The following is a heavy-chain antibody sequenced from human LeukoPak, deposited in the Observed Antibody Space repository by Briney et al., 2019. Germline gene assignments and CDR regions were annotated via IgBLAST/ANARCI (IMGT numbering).Heavy chain of an antibody. Sequence: SSETLSLTCTVSGSSISSGDYYWSWIRQPPGKGLEWIGYIYYSGGADYNPSLKSRLSISVDTSKNQFSLKLSSVTAADTAVYYCARIYDSSGYFHFDIWGQGTMVTVSS. CDR2: IYYSGGA. CDR1: GSSISSGDYY. CDR3: ARIYDSSGYFHFDI. J-gene: IGHJ3*02. V-gene: IGHV4-30-4*01. D-gene: IGHD3-22*01.